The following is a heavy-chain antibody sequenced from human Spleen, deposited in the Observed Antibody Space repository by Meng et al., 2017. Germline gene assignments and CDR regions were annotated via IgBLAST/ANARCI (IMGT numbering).Heavy chain of an antibody. Sequence: AALLTPSGALFLTGAFFGWSFSGDYWSWIRQPPGKGLEWIGEINHSGSTNYNPSLESRATISVDTSQNNLSLKLSSVTAADSAVYYCARGPTTMAHDFDYWGQGTLVTVSS. CDR2: INHSGST. D-gene: IGHD4-11*01. CDR1: GWSFSGDY. V-gene: IGHV4-34*01. J-gene: IGHJ4*02. CDR3: ARGPTTMAHDFDY.